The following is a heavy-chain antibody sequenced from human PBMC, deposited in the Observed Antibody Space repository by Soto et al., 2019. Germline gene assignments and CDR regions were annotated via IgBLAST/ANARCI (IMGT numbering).Heavy chain of an antibody. D-gene: IGHD2-15*01. V-gene: IGHV1-18*01. CDR3: PRDLSGHPGY. Sequence: ASLKVSCKASGYTFASYGIIWVRQAPGQGLEWMGWISAYNGNTNYDHKLQGRVTTTTDTSTSPAHMHLRSMRSDDTDVYYCPRDLSGHPGYWRQGTLVTVSS. CDR1: GYTFASYG. J-gene: IGHJ4*02. CDR2: ISAYNGNT.